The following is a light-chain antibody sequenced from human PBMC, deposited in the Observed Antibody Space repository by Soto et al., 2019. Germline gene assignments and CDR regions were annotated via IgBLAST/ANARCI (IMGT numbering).Light chain of an antibody. CDR1: QSLGGN. J-gene: IGKJ1*01. CDR3: HEYRCSAAWR. V-gene: IGKV3-15*01. CDR2: RAS. Sequence: SPDSVDLARRGIVKNNCRASQSLGGNLAWYQQKPGQAPRLLIFRASSRAKGVPARFSASGSGTAFTHTSLGLQSDCFAVYSSHEYRCSAAWRYGPGTKVDIK.